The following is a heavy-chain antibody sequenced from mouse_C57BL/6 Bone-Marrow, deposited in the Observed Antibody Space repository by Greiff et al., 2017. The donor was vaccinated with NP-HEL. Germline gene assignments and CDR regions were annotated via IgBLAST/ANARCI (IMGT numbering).Heavy chain of an antibody. CDR2: ISSGGSYT. J-gene: IGHJ3*01. D-gene: IGHD2-3*01. Sequence: EVMLVESGGDLVKPGGSLKLSCAASGFTFSSYGMSWVRQTPDKRLEWVATISSGGSYTYYPDSVKGRFTISRDNAKNTLYLQMSSLKSEDTAMYYCARRVYDGYPWFAYWGQGTLVTVSA. CDR1: GFTFSSYG. V-gene: IGHV5-6*02. CDR3: ARRVYDGYPWFAY.